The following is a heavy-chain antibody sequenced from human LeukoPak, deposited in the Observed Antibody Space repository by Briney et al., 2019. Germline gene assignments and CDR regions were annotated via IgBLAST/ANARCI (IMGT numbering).Heavy chain of an antibody. Sequence: GGSLRLSCAASGFTFSGYGMHWVRQAPGKGLEWVAFIRYDGSNKYYADSVKGRLTISRDNSKNTLYLQMNSLRVEDTAVYYCAKGAGYYDFWSGYYIDYWGQGTLVTVSS. V-gene: IGHV3-30*02. J-gene: IGHJ4*02. CDR1: GFTFSGYG. D-gene: IGHD3-3*01. CDR3: AKGAGYYDFWSGYYIDY. CDR2: IRYDGSNK.